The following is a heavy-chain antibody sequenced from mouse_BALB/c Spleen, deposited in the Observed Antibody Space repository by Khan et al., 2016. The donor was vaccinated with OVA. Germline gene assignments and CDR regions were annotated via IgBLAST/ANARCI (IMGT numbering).Heavy chain of an antibody. D-gene: IGHD1-1*01. CDR1: GYTFTNYG. Sequence: QIQLVQSGPELKKPGETVKISCKASGYTFTNYGINWVQQAPGKGLKWMGWINTNTGAPTYAEEFKGRFAFSLETSASTAYLQLNNLKNEDTATYFCARGNYYGSNSWFAYWGQGTLVTVSA. J-gene: IGHJ3*01. CDR3: ARGNYYGSNSWFAY. V-gene: IGHV9-3*02. CDR2: INTNTGAP.